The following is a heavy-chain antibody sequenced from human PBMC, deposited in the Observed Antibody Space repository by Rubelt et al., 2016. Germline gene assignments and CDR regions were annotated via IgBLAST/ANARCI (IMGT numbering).Heavy chain of an antibody. CDR3: ARADSCSWYYYYYYGMDV. D-gene: IGHD6-13*01. J-gene: IGHJ6*02. CDR1: A. Sequence: AMNWVRQAPGQGLEWMGWINTNTGNPTYAQGFTGRFVFSLDTSVSTAYLQISSLKAEDTAVYYCARADSCSWYYYYYYGMDVWGQGTTVTVSS. CDR2: INTNTGNP. V-gene: IGHV7-4-1*02.